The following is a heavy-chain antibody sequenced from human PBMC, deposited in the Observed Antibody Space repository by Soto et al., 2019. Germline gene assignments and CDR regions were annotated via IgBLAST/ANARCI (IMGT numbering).Heavy chain of an antibody. CDR1: GFTFISYG. Sequence: GGSLRLSCAASGFTFISYGMHWVRQAPGKGLEWVAVISYDGSNKYYADSVKGRFTISRDNSKNTLYLQMNSLRAEDTAVYYCARDPGARITMIVVVISAFDIWGQGTMVTVSS. J-gene: IGHJ3*02. CDR3: ARDPGARITMIVVVISAFDI. D-gene: IGHD3-22*01. CDR2: ISYDGSNK. V-gene: IGHV3-30*03.